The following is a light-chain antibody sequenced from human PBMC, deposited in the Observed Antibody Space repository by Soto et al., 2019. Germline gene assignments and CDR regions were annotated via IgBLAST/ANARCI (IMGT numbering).Light chain of an antibody. J-gene: IGKJ1*01. Sequence: EIVFTQSPGTLYLSPGERATLSCRASQSVSSSYLAWYQQKPGQAPRLLIYGASTRDTGIPARFSGSGSGTEFTLTISSLQSEDFEIYYCQQYNNWPWTFGQGTKVDI. CDR1: QSVSSSY. CDR2: GAS. CDR3: QQYNNWPWT. V-gene: IGKV3-15*01.